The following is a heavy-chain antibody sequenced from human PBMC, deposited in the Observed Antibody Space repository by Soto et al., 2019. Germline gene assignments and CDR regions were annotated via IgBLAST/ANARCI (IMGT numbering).Heavy chain of an antibody. CDR2: IDPSDSYT. J-gene: IGHJ5*02. V-gene: IGHV5-10-1*01. CDR1: GYSFTSYW. D-gene: IGHD3-10*01. Sequence: GESLKISCKGSGYSFTSYWISWVRQMPGKGLEWMGRIDPSDSYTNYSPSFQGHVTISADKSISTAYLQWSSLKASDTAMYYCAREEEEKLTQLGWFDPWGQGTLVTVSS. CDR3: AREEEEKLTQLGWFDP.